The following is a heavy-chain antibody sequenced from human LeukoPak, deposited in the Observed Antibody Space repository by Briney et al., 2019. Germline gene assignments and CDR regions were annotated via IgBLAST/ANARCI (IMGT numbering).Heavy chain of an antibody. J-gene: IGHJ4*02. CDR1: GFTFSSYA. CDR2: ISGSGGST. V-gene: IGHV3-23*01. CDR3: AKAIWVAATSSWFCLDY. D-gene: IGHD3-10*01. Sequence: GGSLRLSCAASGFTFSSYAMSWVRQAPGRGLEWVSAISGSGGSTYYADSVKGRFTISRDNSRNTLYLQMNSLRPEDAAVYYCAKAIWVAATSSWFCLDYWGQGTLVTVSS.